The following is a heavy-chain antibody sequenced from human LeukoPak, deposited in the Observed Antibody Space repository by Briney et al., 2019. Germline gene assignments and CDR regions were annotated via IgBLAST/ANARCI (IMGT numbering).Heavy chain of an antibody. Sequence: GGSLRLSCAASGFTFSSYSMNWVRQAPGKGLEWVAVISYDGSNKYYADSVKGRFTISRDNSKNTLYLQMNSLRAEDTAVYDCAKAAEPILTRIGMDVWGKGTTVIVSS. CDR1: GFTFSSYS. CDR2: ISYDGSNK. J-gene: IGHJ6*04. D-gene: IGHD3-9*01. CDR3: AKAAEPILTRIGMDV. V-gene: IGHV3-30*18.